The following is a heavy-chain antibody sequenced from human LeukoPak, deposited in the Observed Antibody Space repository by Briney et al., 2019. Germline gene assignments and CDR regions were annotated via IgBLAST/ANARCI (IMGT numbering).Heavy chain of an antibody. V-gene: IGHV4-4*07. J-gene: IGHJ4*02. Sequence: SETLSLTCTVSGGSMKVYCWNWSRQPAGKGLEWVGRISSSWSTDYNPSFKNRVTMSVDTSKKQFSLRLSSVTAADTAVYYCARDQGDYGDHRYFDYWGQGTQVTVSS. CDR2: ISSSWST. CDR1: GGSMKVYC. CDR3: ARDQGDYGDHRYFDY. D-gene: IGHD4-17*01.